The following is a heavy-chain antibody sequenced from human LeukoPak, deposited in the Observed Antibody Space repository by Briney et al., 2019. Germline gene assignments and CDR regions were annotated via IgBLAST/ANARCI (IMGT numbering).Heavy chain of an antibody. CDR2: ISSSSSYI. D-gene: IGHD3-10*01. CDR3: APLSAMVRGPEDIFYFEY. CDR1: GFTFSSYS. J-gene: IGHJ4*02. V-gene: IGHV3-21*01. Sequence: TAGGSLRLSCAASGFTFSSYSMNWVRQAPGKGLEWVSSISSSSSYIYYADSVKGRFTISRDNAKNSLYLQMTSLRVEDTAVYYCAPLSAMVRGPEDIFYFEYWGLGTLVTVSS.